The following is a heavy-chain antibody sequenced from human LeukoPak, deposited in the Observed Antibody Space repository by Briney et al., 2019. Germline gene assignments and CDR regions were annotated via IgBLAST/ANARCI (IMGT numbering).Heavy chain of an antibody. J-gene: IGHJ4*02. CDR2: ISGSGGGT. V-gene: IGHV3-23*01. CDR3: AKIPRLMHIDY. Sequence: PVGSLRLSCAASGYTFSSYAMSWVRQAPGQGLEWVSAISGSGGGTYYAESVKGRFTISRDTSKNTPYLQLNSLRAEDTAVYYCAKIPRLMHIDYGGEGTLVTVP. D-gene: IGHD2-8*01. CDR1: GYTFSSYA.